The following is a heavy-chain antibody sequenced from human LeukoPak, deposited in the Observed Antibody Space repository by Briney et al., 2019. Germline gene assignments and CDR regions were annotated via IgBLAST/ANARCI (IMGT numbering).Heavy chain of an antibody. CDR3: ARDLSSGYSLY. Sequence: ASVKVSCKASGYTFTSYYMHWVRQAPGQGLEWMGIINPSGGSTSCAQKFQGRVTMARDTSTSTVYMELSSLRSEDTAVYYCARDLSSGYSLYWGQGTLVTVSS. J-gene: IGHJ4*02. D-gene: IGHD3-3*01. CDR2: INPSGGST. V-gene: IGHV1-46*01. CDR1: GYTFTSYY.